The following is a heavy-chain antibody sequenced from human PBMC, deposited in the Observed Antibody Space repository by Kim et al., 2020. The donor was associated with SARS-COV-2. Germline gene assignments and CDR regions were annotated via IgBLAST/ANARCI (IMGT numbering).Heavy chain of an antibody. D-gene: IGHD3-16*01. V-gene: IGHV6-1*01. CDR3: ANGGSGLGGMNV. J-gene: IGHJ6*02. CDR1: GDSLSSNNAA. CDR2: TYYRSKWFN. Sequence: SQTLSLTCAISGDSLSSNNAAWNWIRQSPSRGLEWLGRTYYRSKWFNDYALSVKSRITINPDTSKNHFSLQLSSVTPEDTAVYYCANGGSGLGGMNVWGQGTTVTVSS.